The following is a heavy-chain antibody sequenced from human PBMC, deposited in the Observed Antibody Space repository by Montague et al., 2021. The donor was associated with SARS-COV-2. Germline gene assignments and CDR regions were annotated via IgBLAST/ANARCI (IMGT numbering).Heavy chain of an antibody. J-gene: IGHJ6*03. V-gene: IGHV4-34*01. CDR1: GGSFSGYY. CDR3: ARGLSGSYSGGWVPVALFDFYHYMDV. CDR2: INHSGST. Sequence: SETLSLTCAVYGGSFSGYYWSWIRQPPGKGLEWIGEINHSGSTNXXPSLKSRVTISVDTSKNQFSLKLSSVTAADTAVYYCARGLSGSYSGGWVPVALFDFYHYMDVWAKGTTVTVSS. D-gene: IGHD6-25*01.